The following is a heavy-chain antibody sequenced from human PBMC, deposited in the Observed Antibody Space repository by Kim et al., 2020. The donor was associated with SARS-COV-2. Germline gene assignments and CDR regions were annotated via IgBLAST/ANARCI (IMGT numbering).Heavy chain of an antibody. J-gene: IGHJ4*02. V-gene: IGHV4-34*01. CDR2: INHSGST. CDR3: ARAPITMVRGVIIRALFDY. D-gene: IGHD3-10*01. Sequence: SETLSLTCAVYGGSFSGYYWSWIRQPPGKGLEWIGEINHSGSTNYNPSLKSRVTISVDTSKNQFSLKLSSVTAADTAVYYCARAPITMVRGVIIRALFDYWGQGTLVTVSS. CDR1: GGSFSGYY.